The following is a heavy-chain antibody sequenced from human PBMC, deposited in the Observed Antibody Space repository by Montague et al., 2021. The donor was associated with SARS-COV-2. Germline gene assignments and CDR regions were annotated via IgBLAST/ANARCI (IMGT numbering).Heavy chain of an antibody. D-gene: IGHD6-13*01. CDR2: IYYSGST. V-gene: IGHV4-39*07. CDR3: SRVGRQQLVRLSGMDV. CDR1: GGSISSSSYY. Sequence: SETLSLTCTVSGGSISSSSYYWGWIRQPPGKGLEWIGSIYYSGSTYYNPSVKSRVTISVDTNKNQFSLKLSSVTAADTAVYYCSRVGRQQLVRLSGMDVWGQGTTVTVSS. J-gene: IGHJ6*02.